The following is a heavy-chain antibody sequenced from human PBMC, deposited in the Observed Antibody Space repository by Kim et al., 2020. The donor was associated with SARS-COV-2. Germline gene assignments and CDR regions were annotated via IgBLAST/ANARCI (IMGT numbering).Heavy chain of an antibody. CDR3: AREYYGGNSGKLMGAFDI. D-gene: IGHD4-17*01. V-gene: IGHV3-66*01. J-gene: IGHJ3*02. CDR1: GFTVSSNY. Sequence: GGSLRLSCAASGFTVSSNYMSWVRQAPGKGLEWVSVIYSGGSTYYADSVKGRFTISRDNSKNTLYLQMNSLRAEDTAVYYCAREYYGGNSGKLMGAFDIWGQRTMVTLSS. CDR2: IYSGGST.